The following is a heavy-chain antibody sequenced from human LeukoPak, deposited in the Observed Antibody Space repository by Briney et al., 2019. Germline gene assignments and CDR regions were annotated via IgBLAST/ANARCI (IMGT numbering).Heavy chain of an antibody. CDR3: ARLQPLVIPAAKLGFDY. D-gene: IGHD2-2*01. J-gene: IGHJ4*02. CDR2: VSGSGVNT. V-gene: IGHV3-23*01. CDR1: GFTFSSYG. Sequence: PGGSLRLSCAASGFTFSSYGMGWVRQTPGKGLERLSSVSGSGVNTYYADSVKGRFTISRDNSRDRIYLQMNSLRTDDTAVYCCARLQPLVIPAAKLGFDYWGQGTLVTVSS.